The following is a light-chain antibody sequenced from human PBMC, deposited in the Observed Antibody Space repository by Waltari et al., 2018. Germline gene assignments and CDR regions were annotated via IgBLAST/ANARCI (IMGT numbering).Light chain of an antibody. V-gene: IGKV3-20*01. Sequence: IVLTQSPGTLSLSPGERATLSCRASQSVSRSLAWYQQKPGQAPKLLIYGASTRATGIPDRFTSSGSGTDFSLTINSLEPEDFAIYFCQHYVRLPATFGQGTKVEIK. CDR2: GAS. J-gene: IGKJ1*01. CDR3: QHYVRLPAT. CDR1: QSVSRS.